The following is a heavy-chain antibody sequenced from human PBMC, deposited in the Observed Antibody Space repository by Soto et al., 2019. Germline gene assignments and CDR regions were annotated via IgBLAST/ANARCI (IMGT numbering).Heavy chain of an antibody. CDR3: TRAPRGEN. D-gene: IGHD2-21*01. CDR1: GYTFTSFP. J-gene: IGHJ1*01. Sequence: QVQLVQSGAEVKKPGASVTVSCKASGYTFTSFPIHWVRQAPGQRLEWMGWINTGNGDTKYSQKFQGRVTVTRDTSASTAYMALISLRSEDTAVYYCTRAPRGENWGQGTLVTVSS. V-gene: IGHV1-3*04. CDR2: INTGNGDT.